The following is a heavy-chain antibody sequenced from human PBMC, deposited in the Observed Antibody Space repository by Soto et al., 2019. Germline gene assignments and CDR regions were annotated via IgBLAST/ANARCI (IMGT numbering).Heavy chain of an antibody. CDR2: IWYDGSNK. CDR1: GFTFSSYG. CDR3: ARDSEQWLSTNDAFDI. J-gene: IGHJ3*02. V-gene: IGHV3-33*01. Sequence: GGSLRLSCAASGFTFSSYGMHWVRQAPGKGLEWVAVIWYDGSNKYYADSVKGRFTISRDNSKNTLYLQMNSLRAEDTAVYYCARDSEQWLSTNDAFDIWGQGTMVTVSS. D-gene: IGHD6-19*01.